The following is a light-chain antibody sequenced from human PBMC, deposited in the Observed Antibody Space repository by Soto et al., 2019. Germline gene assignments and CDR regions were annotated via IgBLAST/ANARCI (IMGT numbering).Light chain of an antibody. CDR1: QSVSIN. Sequence: EIVMTQSPATLSVSPGERTTLSCRASQSVSINLAWYQQKPGHAPRLLIYGASTRATGIPARFSGSGSGTEFTLTISGLQSEDFAVYYCQQYNDWPRTFGPGTKVDIK. V-gene: IGKV3-15*01. CDR2: GAS. J-gene: IGKJ3*01. CDR3: QQYNDWPRT.